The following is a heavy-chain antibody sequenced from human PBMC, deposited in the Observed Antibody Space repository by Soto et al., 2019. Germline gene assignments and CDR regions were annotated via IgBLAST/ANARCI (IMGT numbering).Heavy chain of an antibody. CDR1: GGSISSGAYY. CDR3: ARDEAPYYDFWSRHYRNGYYGMDV. J-gene: IGHJ6*02. V-gene: IGHV4-31*03. Sequence: SETLSLTCTVSGGSISSGAYYWSWIRQHPGKGLEWIGYIYYSGGTYYNPSLKSRVTISVDTSKKQFSLKLDSVTAADTAVYYCARDEAPYYDFWSRHYRNGYYGMDVWGQRNTVT. CDR2: IYYSGGT. D-gene: IGHD3-3*01.